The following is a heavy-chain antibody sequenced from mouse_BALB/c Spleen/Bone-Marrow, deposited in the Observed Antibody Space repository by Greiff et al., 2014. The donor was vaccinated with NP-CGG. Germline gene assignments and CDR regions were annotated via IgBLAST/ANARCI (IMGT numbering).Heavy chain of an antibody. CDR3: ARPYGNYVYY. CDR2: INPSSGYN. CDR1: GYSFTSYT. J-gene: IGHJ2*01. Sequence: QVQLQQSAAELARPGASVEMSCKASGYSFTSYTMHWGKQRPGQGLEWIGYINPSSGYNEYNQKFKDKTTLTADKSSSTAYMQLSSLTSEDSAVYYCARPYGNYVYYWGQGTTLTVSS. D-gene: IGHD2-10*02. V-gene: IGHV1-4*02.